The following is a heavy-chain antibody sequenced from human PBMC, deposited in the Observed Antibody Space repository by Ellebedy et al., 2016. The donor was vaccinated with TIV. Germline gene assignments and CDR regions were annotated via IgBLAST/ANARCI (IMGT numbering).Heavy chain of an antibody. CDR1: GGSISSGGYY. V-gene: IGHV4-31*03. CDR3: ARSVGSSWALGY. CDR2: IYYSGST. Sequence: MPSETLSLTCTVSGGSISSGGYYWSWIRQHPGKGLEWIGYIYYSGSTYYNPSLKSRVTISVDTSKNQFSLKLSSVTAADTAVYYCARSVGSSWALGYWGQGTLVTVSS. D-gene: IGHD6-13*01. J-gene: IGHJ4*02.